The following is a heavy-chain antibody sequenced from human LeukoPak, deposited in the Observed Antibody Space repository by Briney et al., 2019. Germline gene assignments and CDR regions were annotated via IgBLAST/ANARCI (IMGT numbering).Heavy chain of an antibody. D-gene: IGHD4-17*01. V-gene: IGHV4-4*03. Sequence: PETLSLTCAVSGYSISSGYWWSWVRQPPGKGLEWIGEVHHSGRTNYNPSLKSRVTMSVDKSKNQFSLKLTSVTAADTAVYYCARNGDYSADSWGQGTLLTVSS. CDR1: GYSISSGYW. CDR2: VHHSGRT. CDR3: ARNGDYSADS. J-gene: IGHJ4*02.